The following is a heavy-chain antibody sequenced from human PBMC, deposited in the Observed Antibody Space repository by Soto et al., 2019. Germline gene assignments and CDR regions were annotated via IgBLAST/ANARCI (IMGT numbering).Heavy chain of an antibody. CDR3: ARMVNVEKYYYDSSGYYSPAPFDY. CDR1: VFTFSSYS. D-gene: IGHD3-22*01. CDR2: ISSSSSYI. Sequence: NPWWSLRLSCSASVFTFSSYSMNWVRQAPGKGLEWVSSISSSSSYIYYADSVKGRFTISRDNAKNSLYLQMNSLRAEDTAVYYCARMVNVEKYYYDSSGYYSPAPFDYWGQGTLVTVSS. J-gene: IGHJ4*02. V-gene: IGHV3-21*01.